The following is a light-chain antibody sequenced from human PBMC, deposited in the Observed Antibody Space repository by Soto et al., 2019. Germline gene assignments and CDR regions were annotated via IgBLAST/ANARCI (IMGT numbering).Light chain of an antibody. CDR1: SSDVGGYNY. J-gene: IGLJ3*02. CDR3: SSYAGSNNLV. Sequence: QSVLTQPHSASGSPGQSVTISCTGTSSDVGGYNYVSWYQQHPGKATKLIIYEVSERPSGVSDRFSGSKSGNTASLTVSGRQADDEDDYYCSSYAGSNNLVFGGGTKVTVL. V-gene: IGLV2-8*01. CDR2: EVS.